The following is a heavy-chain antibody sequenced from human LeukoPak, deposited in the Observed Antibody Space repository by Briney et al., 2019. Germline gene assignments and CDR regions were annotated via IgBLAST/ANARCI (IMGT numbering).Heavy chain of an antibody. D-gene: IGHD4-17*01. CDR2: INHSGST. V-gene: IGHV4-34*01. CDR1: GGSFSGYY. CDR3: ARHPTTVTTGAAWFDP. J-gene: IGHJ5*02. Sequence: SETLSLTCAVYGGSFSGYYWSWIRQPPGKGLEWIGEINHSGSTNYNPSLKTRVTISVDTSKNQFSLKLSSVTAADTAVYYCARHPTTVTTGAAWFDPWGQGTLVTVSS.